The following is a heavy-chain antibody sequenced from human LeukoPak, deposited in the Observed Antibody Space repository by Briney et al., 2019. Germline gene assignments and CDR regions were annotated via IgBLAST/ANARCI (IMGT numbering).Heavy chain of an antibody. V-gene: IGHV4-34*01. D-gene: IGHD3-22*01. CDR3: ARAGGASYYYDSSGYYHFDY. Sequence: PSDTLSLTCAVYGGSFSGYYWSWIRQPPGKGLEWIGEINHSGSTNYNPSLKSRVTISVDTSKNQFSLKLSSVTAADTAVYYCARAGGASYYYDSSGYYHFDYWGQGTLVTVSS. CDR2: INHSGST. CDR1: GGSFSGYY. J-gene: IGHJ4*02.